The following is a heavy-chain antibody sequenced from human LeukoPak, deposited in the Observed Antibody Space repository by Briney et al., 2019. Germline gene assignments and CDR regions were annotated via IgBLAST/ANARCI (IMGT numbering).Heavy chain of an antibody. D-gene: IGHD2-8*01. CDR3: AKELSETYFDY. Sequence: GGSLRLSCAASGFTFSTYAMGWVRQAPGKGLEWVSAISGSGSSTYYADSVKGRFTISRDNSKNTLYLQMNSLRVEDTAVYYCAKELSETYFDYWGQGTLVTVSS. CDR2: ISGSGSST. J-gene: IGHJ4*02. CDR1: GFTFSTYA. V-gene: IGHV3-23*01.